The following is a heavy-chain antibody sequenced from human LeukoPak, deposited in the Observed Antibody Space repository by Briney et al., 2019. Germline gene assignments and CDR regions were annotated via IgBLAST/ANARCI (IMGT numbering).Heavy chain of an antibody. J-gene: IGHJ4*02. V-gene: IGHV3-30-3*01. Sequence: PGGSLRLSCAASGFTFNNYAMHWVRQAPGKGLEWVAVISYDGSNKYYADSVKGRFTISRDNSKNTLYLQMNSLRAEDTAVYYCARDRGSSGSLRYFDYWGQGTLVTVSS. CDR1: GFTFNNYA. CDR3: ARDRGSSGSLRYFDY. D-gene: IGHD3-10*01. CDR2: ISYDGSNK.